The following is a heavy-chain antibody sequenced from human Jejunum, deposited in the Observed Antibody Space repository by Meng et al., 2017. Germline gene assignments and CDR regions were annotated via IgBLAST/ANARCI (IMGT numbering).Heavy chain of an antibody. D-gene: IGHD3-10*01. CDR3: VRHESGTMVRGKNHYYFYYNMDV. CDR2: VYPGDSGDSDI. CDR1: GYTFANYW. J-gene: IGHJ6*02. V-gene: IGHV5-51*01. Sequence: GESLKISCKGSGYTFANYWVGWVRQMPGKGLEWMGIVYPGDSGDSDIRYSPAFEGQVTISADRSISTVYLRWNSLKASDTAMYYCVRHESGTMVRGKNHYYFYYNMDVWGHGTTVTVSS.